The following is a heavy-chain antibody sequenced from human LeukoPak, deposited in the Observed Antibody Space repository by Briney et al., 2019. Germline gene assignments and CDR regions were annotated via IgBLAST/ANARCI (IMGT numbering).Heavy chain of an antibody. D-gene: IGHD3-22*01. CDR3: AKDQVWIVVGSFDY. J-gene: IGHJ4*02. Sequence: GGSLRLSCAASGFTFSSCAMSWVPQAPGKGLEWVSGISGSGGSTYYADSVKGRFTISRDNSKNTLYLQMTSLRAEDTAVYYCAKDQVWIVVGSFDYWGQGTLVTVSS. CDR2: ISGSGGST. V-gene: IGHV3-23*01. CDR1: GFTFSSCA.